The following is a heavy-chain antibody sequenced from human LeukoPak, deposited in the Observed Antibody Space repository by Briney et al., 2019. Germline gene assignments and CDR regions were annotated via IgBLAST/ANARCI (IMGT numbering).Heavy chain of an antibody. J-gene: IGHJ3*02. CDR3: ARDRARTFADAFDI. V-gene: IGHV1-2*02. CDR1: GYTFTGYY. Sequence: GASVKVSCMASGYTFTGYYMHWVRQAPGQGLEWMGWINPNSGGTNYAQKFQGRVTMTRDTSISTAYMELSRLRSDDTAVYYCARDRARTFADAFDIWGQGTMVTVSS. CDR2: INPNSGGT. D-gene: IGHD6-6*01.